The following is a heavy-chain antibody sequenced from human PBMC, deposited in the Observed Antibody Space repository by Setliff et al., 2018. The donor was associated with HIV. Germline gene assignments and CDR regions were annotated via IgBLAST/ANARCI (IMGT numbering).Heavy chain of an antibody. D-gene: IGHD6-13*01. CDR2: IYTSGST. CDR1: GGSISSGSYY. CDR3: ARETVAAAGNPLYYYYYYMDV. J-gene: IGHJ6*03. Sequence: SETLSLTCTVSGGSISSGSYYWSWIRQPAGKGLEWIGRIYTSGSTNYNPSLKSRVTISVDTSKIQFSLKLSSVTAADTAVYYCARETVAAAGNPLYYYYYYMDVWGKGTTGTVS. V-gene: IGHV4-61*02.